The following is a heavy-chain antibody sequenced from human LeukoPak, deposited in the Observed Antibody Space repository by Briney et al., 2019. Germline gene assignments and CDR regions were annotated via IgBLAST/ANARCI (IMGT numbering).Heavy chain of an antibody. V-gene: IGHV1-18*01. J-gene: IGHJ3*02. CDR1: GYTFTSYG. CDR3: ARGRYSNYVGDAFDI. Sequence: GASVKVSCKASGYTFTSYGISWVRQAPGQGLEWMGWISAYNGNTNYAQKLQGRVTMTTDTSTSTAYMELRSLRSDDTAVYYCARGRYSNYVGDAFDIWGQGTMVTVSS. D-gene: IGHD4-11*01. CDR2: ISAYNGNT.